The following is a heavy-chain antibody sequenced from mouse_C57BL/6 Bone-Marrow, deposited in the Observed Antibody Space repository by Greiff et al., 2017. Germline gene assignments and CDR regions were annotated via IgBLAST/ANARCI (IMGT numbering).Heavy chain of an antibody. CDR1: GFNIKDDY. Sequence: EVQLQQSGAELVRPGASVKLSCTASGFNIKDDYMHWVKQRPEQGLEWIGWIDPENGDTEYAPKFQGKTTITADASSNTAYLQLSGLTSADTAVYYCTTWAPFADWGQGTLVTVSA. V-gene: IGHV14-4*01. J-gene: IGHJ3*01. CDR2: IDPENGDT. CDR3: TTWAPFAD.